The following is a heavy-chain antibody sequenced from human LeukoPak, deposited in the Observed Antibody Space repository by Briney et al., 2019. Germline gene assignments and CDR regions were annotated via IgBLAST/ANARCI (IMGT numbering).Heavy chain of an antibody. CDR2: ISYDGRNK. D-gene: IGHD6-19*01. CDR1: GFTFSSYG. J-gene: IGHJ5*02. V-gene: IGHV3-30*03. CDR3: ARDLYSSGQNWFDP. Sequence: PGGSLRLSCVASGFTFSSYGMHWVRQAPGKGLEWVAVISYDGRNKYYGDSVKGRFTISRDNSKNTLYLQMNSLRAEDTAVYYCARDLYSSGQNWFDPWGQGTLVTVSS.